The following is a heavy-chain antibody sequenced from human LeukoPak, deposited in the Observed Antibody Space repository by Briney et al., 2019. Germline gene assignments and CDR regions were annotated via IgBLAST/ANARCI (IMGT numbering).Heavy chain of an antibody. J-gene: IGHJ4*02. CDR3: ARESRRDGYKFDY. CDR2: IYYSGNT. D-gene: IGHD5-24*01. CDR1: GGSISSYY. V-gene: IGHV4-59*01. Sequence: SETLSLTCTVSGGSISSYYWSWIRQPPGKGLEWIGYIYYSGNTNHNPSLKSRLTISVDTSKNQFSLKLSSVTAADTAVYYCARESRRDGYKFDYWGQGTLVTVSS.